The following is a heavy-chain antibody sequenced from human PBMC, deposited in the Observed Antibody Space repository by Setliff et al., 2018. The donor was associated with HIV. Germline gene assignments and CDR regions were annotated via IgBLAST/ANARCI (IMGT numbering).Heavy chain of an antibody. CDR3: ARWCAAAGCYPAIYHFDS. CDR2: IDTDNGYR. J-gene: IGHJ4*02. V-gene: IGHV1-3*04. CDR1: GYTFSEYA. D-gene: IGHD2-2*01. Sequence: ASVKVSCKASGYTFSEYAIHWVRQAPGQRLERMGRIDTDNGYRRYSPKLQGRVTITKDTSANTAYMELRGLRSEDTAVYYCARWCAAAGCYPAIYHFDSWGQGTLVTVSS.